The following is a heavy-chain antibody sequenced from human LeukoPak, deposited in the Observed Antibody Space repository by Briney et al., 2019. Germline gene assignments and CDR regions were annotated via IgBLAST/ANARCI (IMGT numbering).Heavy chain of an antibody. CDR2: IYYSGST. J-gene: IGHJ4*02. CDR1: GGSISSGDYY. D-gene: IGHD2-21*02. V-gene: IGHV4-30-4*01. Sequence: SETLSLTCTVSGGSISSGDYYWSWIRQPPGKGLEWIGYIYYSGSTYYNPSLKSRVTISVDTSKIQFSLKLSSVTAADTAVYYCAGSDFTGRLIDYWGQGTLVTVSS. CDR3: AGSDFTGRLIDY.